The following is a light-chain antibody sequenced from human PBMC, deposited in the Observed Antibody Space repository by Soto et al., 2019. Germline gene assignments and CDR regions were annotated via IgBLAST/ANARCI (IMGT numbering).Light chain of an antibody. CDR2: RHN. Sequence: QSVLTQTPSASGTPGQRVGISCSGSSSNIGSNYVYWYQQVPGMAPKLLIHRHNQRPSGVPDRFSGPKSGTSASLAISGLRSDDEADYYCAAWDDSLNGLVFGAGTKVTVL. CDR1: SSNIGSNY. CDR3: AAWDDSLNGLV. J-gene: IGLJ1*01. V-gene: IGLV1-47*01.